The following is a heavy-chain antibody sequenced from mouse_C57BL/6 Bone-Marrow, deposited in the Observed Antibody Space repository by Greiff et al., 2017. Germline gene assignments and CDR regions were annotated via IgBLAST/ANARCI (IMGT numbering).Heavy chain of an antibody. CDR3: ARRGYLYAMDY. J-gene: IGHJ4*01. Sequence: VQLQESGAELARPGASVKLSCKASGYTFTSYGISWVKQRTGQGLEWIGEIYPRSGNTYYNEKFKGKATLTADKSSSTAYMELRSLTSEDSAVYFCARRGYLYAMDYWGQGTSVTVSS. D-gene: IGHD2-2*01. CDR1: GYTFTSYG. V-gene: IGHV1-81*01. CDR2: IYPRSGNT.